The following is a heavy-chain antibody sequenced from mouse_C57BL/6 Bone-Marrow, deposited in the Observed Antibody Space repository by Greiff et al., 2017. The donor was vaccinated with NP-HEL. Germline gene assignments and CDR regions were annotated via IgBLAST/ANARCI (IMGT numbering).Heavy chain of an antibody. D-gene: IGHD1-1*01. CDR2: IDPSDSYT. CDR3: TREYYYGSSWYFDV. Sequence: PGQGLEWIGEIDPSDSYTNSIQKFKGTSTLTVDKSSSTAYMQLSSLTSEDSADYYVTREYYYGSSWYFDVWDTGTTVTVSS. J-gene: IGHJ1*03. V-gene: IGHV1-69*01.